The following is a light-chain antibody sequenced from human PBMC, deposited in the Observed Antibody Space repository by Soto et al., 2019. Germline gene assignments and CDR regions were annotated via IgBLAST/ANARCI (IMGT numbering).Light chain of an antibody. CDR2: EVS. V-gene: IGLV2-14*01. CDR3: TSFTFSSSLV. J-gene: IGLJ1*01. Sequence: QSALTQPASVSGSPGQSITISYTGTSSDVGGYNYVSWYQHLPGKAPKLMIFEVSNRPSGVSNRFSGSKSGNTASLTISGLQGDDEADYYCTSFTFSSSLVFGTGTKLTVL. CDR1: SSDVGGYNY.